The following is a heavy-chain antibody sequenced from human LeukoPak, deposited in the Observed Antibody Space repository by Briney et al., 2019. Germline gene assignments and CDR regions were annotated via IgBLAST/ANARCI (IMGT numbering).Heavy chain of an antibody. CDR2: ISGSGGST. J-gene: IGHJ4*02. V-gene: IGHV3-23*01. CDR3: AKDSYYDFWSGYYC. Sequence: PGGSLRLSCAASGFTFSSYAMSWVRQAPGKGLEWVSAISGSGGSTYYADSVKGRFTISRDNSKNTLYLQMNSLRAEDTAVYYCAKDSYYDFWSGYYCWGRGTLVTVSS. CDR1: GFTFSSYA. D-gene: IGHD3-3*01.